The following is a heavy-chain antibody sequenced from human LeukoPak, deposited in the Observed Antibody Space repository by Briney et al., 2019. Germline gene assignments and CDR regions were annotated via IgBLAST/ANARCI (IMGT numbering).Heavy chain of an antibody. CDR2: IHPGDSDT. D-gene: IGHD2-2*01. V-gene: IGHV5-51*01. Sequence: GESLKISCEVSGDGFGTNWIAWLRQMPGKGLEWMGIIHPGDSDTRYSPSFQGQVTILADTSVSSAYLQWRSLRASDSAVYYRARLMSDFVVVPTVLPFDHWGQGTLVTVSS. J-gene: IGHJ4*02. CDR3: ARLMSDFVVVPTVLPFDH. CDR1: GDGFGTNW.